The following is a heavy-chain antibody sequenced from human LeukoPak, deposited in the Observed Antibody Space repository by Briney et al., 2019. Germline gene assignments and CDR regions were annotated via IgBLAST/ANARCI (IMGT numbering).Heavy chain of an antibody. D-gene: IGHD1-26*01. J-gene: IGHJ6*02. CDR3: ARAGGTNFYYYGMDV. CDR2: IYYSGST. CDR1: GGSISSYY. Sequence: SETLSLTCTVSGGSISSYYWSWIRQPPGKGLEWIGYIYYSGSTNYNPSLKSRVTISVDTSKNQFSLKLSSVTVADTAVYYCARAGGTNFYYYGMDVWGQGTTVTVSS. V-gene: IGHV4-59*01.